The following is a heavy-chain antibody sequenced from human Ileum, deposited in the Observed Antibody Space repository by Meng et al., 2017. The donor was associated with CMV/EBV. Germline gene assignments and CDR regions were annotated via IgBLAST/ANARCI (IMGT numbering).Heavy chain of an antibody. CDR3: ARAVCSGGSCYYYYGMDV. J-gene: IGHJ6*02. Sequence: GSLRLSCTVSGGSIYTENYYWAWIRQPPGKTLEWIGSMYYSGSTNYNPSLKSRVTISVDTSKNQFSLKLSSVTAADTAVYYCARAVCSGGSCYYYYGMDVWGQGTTVTVSS. V-gene: IGHV4-39*07. D-gene: IGHD2-15*01. CDR2: MYYSGST. CDR1: GGSIYTENYY.